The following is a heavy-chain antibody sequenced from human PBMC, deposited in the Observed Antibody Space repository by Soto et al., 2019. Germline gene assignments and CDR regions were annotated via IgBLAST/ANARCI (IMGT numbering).Heavy chain of an antibody. CDR1: GGSISSYY. CDR3: ARQTRAGWFDP. CDR2: IYYSGST. Sequence: QVQLQESGPGLVKPSETLSLTCTVSGGSISSYYWSWIRQPPGKGLEWIGYIYYSGSTNYNPSLKSRVTISVDTSKNQFSLKLSSVTAADTAVYYCARQTRAGWFDPLGQGTLVTVSS. J-gene: IGHJ5*02. D-gene: IGHD2-2*01. V-gene: IGHV4-59*08.